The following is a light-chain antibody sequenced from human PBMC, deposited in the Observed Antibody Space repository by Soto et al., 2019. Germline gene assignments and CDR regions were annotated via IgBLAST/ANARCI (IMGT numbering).Light chain of an antibody. CDR3: KKYKNWPLT. CDR2: GAS. J-gene: IGKJ5*01. CDR1: QSVSSSY. Sequence: EIVLTQSPGTLSLSPGERLTLSCRASQSVSSSYLAWYQQKPGQAHRLLIYGASTRATGTPARFSGSGSGREFTLTISSLQSEEFAVYYCKKYKNWPLTFGQGTRLEIK. V-gene: IGKV3-15*01.